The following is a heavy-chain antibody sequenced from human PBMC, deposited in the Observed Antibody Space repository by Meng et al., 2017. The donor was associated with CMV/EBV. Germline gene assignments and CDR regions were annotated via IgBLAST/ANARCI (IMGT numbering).Heavy chain of an antibody. D-gene: IGHD3-3*01. Sequence: GESLKISCAASGFTFSSYGMHWVRQAPGKGLEWVAFMRYDGSNKYYADSVKGRFTISRDNSKNTLYLQMNSLRAEDTAVYYCAKDTIFGVDLNYYGMDVWGQGTTVTVSS. CDR3: AKDTIFGVDLNYYGMDV. CDR2: MRYDGSNK. CDR1: GFTFSSYG. V-gene: IGHV3-30*02. J-gene: IGHJ6*02.